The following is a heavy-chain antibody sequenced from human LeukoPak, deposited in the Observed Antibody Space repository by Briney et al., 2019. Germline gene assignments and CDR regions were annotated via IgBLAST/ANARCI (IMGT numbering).Heavy chain of an antibody. J-gene: IGHJ4*02. CDR1: GLTFSKYW. V-gene: IGHV3-74*01. CDR2: INTDGTVT. D-gene: IGHD6-19*01. Sequence: GGSLRLSCAASGLTFSKYWMLWVRQAPGKGLESVSRINTDGTVTTYADAVKGRFTVSRDNADNTMFLQMNSVRDEDTAVYYCATKQWLAPPPDSWGQGTPVTVSS. CDR3: ATKQWLAPPPDS.